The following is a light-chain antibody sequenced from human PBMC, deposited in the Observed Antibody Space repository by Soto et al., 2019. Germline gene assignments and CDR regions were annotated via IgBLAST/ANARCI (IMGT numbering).Light chain of an antibody. J-gene: IGLJ2*01. V-gene: IGLV4-69*01. CDR1: SGHSSYA. CDR3: QTWGTGFQV. CDR2: LNNDGSH. Sequence: QPVLTQSPSASASLGASVTLTCTLSSGHSSYAIAWHQKQPGKGPRYLMDLNNDGSHTKGDGIPDRFSGSSSGAERYLIISSLQSEDEADYYCQTWGTGFQVFGGGTKLTVL.